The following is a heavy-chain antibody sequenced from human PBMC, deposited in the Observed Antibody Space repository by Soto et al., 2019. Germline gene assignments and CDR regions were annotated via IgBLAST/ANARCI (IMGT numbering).Heavy chain of an antibody. V-gene: IGHV1-46*01. D-gene: IGHD3-10*01. CDR3: ARDLAMVRGVIPPLDDY. CDR2: INPSGGST. J-gene: IGHJ4*02. Sequence: ASGKVSCKAAGYTFTSYCMRWVRQAPGQGLQWMGIINPSGGSTSYAQKFQGRVTMTRDTSTSTVYMELSSLRSEDTAVYYCARDLAMVRGVIPPLDDYWGQGTLVTVSS. CDR1: GYTFTSYC.